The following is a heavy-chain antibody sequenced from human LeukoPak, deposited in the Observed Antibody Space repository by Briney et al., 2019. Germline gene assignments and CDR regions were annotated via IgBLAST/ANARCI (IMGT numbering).Heavy chain of an antibody. CDR2: IYSGGST. V-gene: IGHV3-53*01. J-gene: IGHJ4*02. D-gene: IGHD2-2*01. Sequence: GGSLRLSCAASGFTVSSNYMSWVRQAPGKGLEWVSVIYSGGSTYYADSVKGRFTISRDNSKNTLYLQMNSLRAEDTAVYYCARDLCSSTSCFGGTWWGQGTLVTVSS. CDR1: GFTVSSNY. CDR3: ARDLCSSTSCFGGTW.